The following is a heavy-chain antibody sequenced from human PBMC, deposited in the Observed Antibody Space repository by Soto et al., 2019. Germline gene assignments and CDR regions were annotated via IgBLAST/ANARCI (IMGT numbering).Heavy chain of an antibody. V-gene: IGHV3-21*01. CDR3: ARDVDGSGSYRYYGMDV. D-gene: IGHD3-10*01. CDR2: ISSSSSYI. J-gene: IGHJ6*02. Sequence: LGGSLRLSCAASGFTFSSYSMNWVRQAPGKGLEWVSSISSSSSYIYYADSVKGRFTISRDNAKNSLYLQMNSLRAEDTAVYYCARDVDGSGSYRYYGMDVWGQGTTVTVSS. CDR1: GFTFSSYS.